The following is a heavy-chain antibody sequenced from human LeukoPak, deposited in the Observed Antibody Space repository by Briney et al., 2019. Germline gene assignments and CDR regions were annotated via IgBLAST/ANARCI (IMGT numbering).Heavy chain of an antibody. CDR2: IYSGGST. D-gene: IGHD6-13*01. CDR1: GFTVSSNH. J-gene: IGHJ6*02. Sequence: AGGSLRLSCAASGFTVSSNHMSWVRQAPGKGLEWVSVIYSGGSTYYADSVKGRFTISRDNSKNTLYLQMNSLRAEDTAVYYCARDFGRAAAGTMYYGMDVWGQGTTVTVSS. CDR3: ARDFGRAAAGTMYYGMDV. V-gene: IGHV3-53*01.